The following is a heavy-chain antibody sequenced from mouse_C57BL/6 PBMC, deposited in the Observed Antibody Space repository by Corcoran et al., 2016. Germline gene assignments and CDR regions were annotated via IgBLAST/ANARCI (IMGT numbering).Heavy chain of an antibody. Sequence: QTQMVQSRPELKNPEETVKFTCKAAGYTFTTDGRSWVKQTPGKGLKWMSWINTYSGVPTYADDFKGRFAFSMETSASTAYLQINNLKNEDTATYFCARSYDGYYVRSYYAMDYWGQGTSVTVSS. D-gene: IGHD2-3*01. J-gene: IGHJ4*01. CDR1: GYTFTTDG. CDR2: INTYSGVP. CDR3: ARSYDGYYVRSYYAMDY. V-gene: IGHV9-3*01.